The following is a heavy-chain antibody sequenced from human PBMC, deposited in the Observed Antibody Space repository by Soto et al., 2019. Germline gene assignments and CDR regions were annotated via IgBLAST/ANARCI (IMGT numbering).Heavy chain of an antibody. CDR3: ARQGSWPYYYYGLDV. Sequence: ASVKVSCKASGYTFTSYGISWVRQAPGQGLEWMGWISTYNGNTNYAQNFQGRVIMTADTSTGTAYMELMSLKSDDTAVYYCARQGSWPYYYYGLDVWGQGTTVTSP. J-gene: IGHJ6*02. D-gene: IGHD1-26*01. CDR1: GYTFTSYG. V-gene: IGHV1-18*01. CDR2: ISTYNGNT.